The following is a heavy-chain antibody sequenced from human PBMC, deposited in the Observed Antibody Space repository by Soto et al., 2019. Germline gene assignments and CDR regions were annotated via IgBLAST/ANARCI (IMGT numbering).Heavy chain of an antibody. Sequence: QVQLVESGGGVVQPGRSLRLSCAASGFTFSSYAMHWVRQAPGKGLEWVAVISYDGSNKYYADSVKGRFTISRDNSKNTLYLQMNSLRAEDTAVYYCAKGENYYYYYYGMDVWGQGTTVTVSS. J-gene: IGHJ6*02. CDR1: GFTFSSYA. V-gene: IGHV3-30-3*01. CDR3: AKGENYYYYYYGMDV. CDR2: ISYDGSNK.